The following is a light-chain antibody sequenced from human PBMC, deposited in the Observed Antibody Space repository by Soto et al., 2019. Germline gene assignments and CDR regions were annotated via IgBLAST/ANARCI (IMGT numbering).Light chain of an antibody. J-gene: IGLJ1*01. V-gene: IGLV2-11*01. CDR1: SSDVGGYNY. Sequence: QSALTQPRSVSGSPGQSVTISCTGTSSDVGGYNYVSWYQQHPGRAPKLMIYDVNKRPSGVPDRFSASKSGNTASLTISVLQAEDEADYYCCSYAGTYTYVFGTGTKVTVL. CDR2: DVN. CDR3: CSYAGTYTYV.